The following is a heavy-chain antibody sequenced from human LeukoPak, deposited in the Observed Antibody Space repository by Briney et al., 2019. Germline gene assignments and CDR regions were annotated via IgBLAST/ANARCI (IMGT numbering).Heavy chain of an antibody. CDR1: GGSISSYY. Sequence: SETLSLTCTVSGGSISSYYWSWIRQPAGKGLEWIGRIYTSGSTNYNPSLKSRVTMSVDTSKNQFSLKLSSVTAADTAVYYCAGTRDIVVVPAAMPIFDYWGQGTLVTVSS. CDR2: IYTSGST. CDR3: AGTRDIVVVPAAMPIFDY. D-gene: IGHD2-2*01. J-gene: IGHJ4*02. V-gene: IGHV4-4*07.